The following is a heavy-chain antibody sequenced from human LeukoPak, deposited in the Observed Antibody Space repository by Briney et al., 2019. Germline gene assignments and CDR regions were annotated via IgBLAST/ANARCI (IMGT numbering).Heavy chain of an antibody. D-gene: IGHD1-26*01. CDR3: ARGNSGTYYVSDY. J-gene: IGHJ4*02. Sequence: GGSLRLSCAASGFTFSSYAMHWVRQAPGKGLEWVAVISYDGSNKYYADSVKGRFTISRDNSKNTLYLQMNSLRAADTAVYYCARGNSGTYYVSDYWGQGTLVTVSS. V-gene: IGHV3-30-3*01. CDR1: GFTFSSYA. CDR2: ISYDGSNK.